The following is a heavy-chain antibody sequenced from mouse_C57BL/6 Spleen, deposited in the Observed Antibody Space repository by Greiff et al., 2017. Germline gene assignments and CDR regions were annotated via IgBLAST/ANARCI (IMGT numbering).Heavy chain of an antibody. CDR2: IDPETGGT. CDR1: GYTFTDYE. V-gene: IGHV1-15*01. Sequence: VQLQESGAELVRPGASVTLSCKASGYTFTDYEMHWVKQTPVHGLEWIGAIDPETGGTAYNQKFKGKAILTADKSSSTAYMELRSLTSEDSAVYYCTRSAMDYWGQGTSVTVSS. J-gene: IGHJ4*01. CDR3: TRSAMDY.